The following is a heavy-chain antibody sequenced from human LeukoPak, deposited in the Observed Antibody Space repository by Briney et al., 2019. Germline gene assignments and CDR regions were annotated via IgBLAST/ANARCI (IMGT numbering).Heavy chain of an antibody. CDR2: ISPNLGGT. CDR3: ARDRRSYDFWSGPNWYFDL. CDR1: GYTFSDYW. Sequence: ASVKVSCKASGYTFSDYWLYWVRQAPGQGLEWMGWISPNLGGTNYAQNFQGRVTMTRDTSISTAYMELSRLRSDDTAVYYCARDRRSYDFWSGPNWYFDLWGRGTLVTVSS. D-gene: IGHD3-3*01. V-gene: IGHV1-2*02. J-gene: IGHJ2*01.